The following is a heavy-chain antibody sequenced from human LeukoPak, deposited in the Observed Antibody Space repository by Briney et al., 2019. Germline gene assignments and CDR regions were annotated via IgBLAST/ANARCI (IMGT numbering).Heavy chain of an antibody. CDR1: GFTFRNYG. Sequence: GGSLRLSCAASGFTFRNYGMHWVRQAPGKGLEWVAVISYDGSNKYYADSVKGRFTISRDNSKNTLYLQTNSLRAEDTAVYYCAKKLTTGPGPDAFDIWGQGTMVTVSS. CDR3: AKKLTTGPGPDAFDI. D-gene: IGHD1-1*01. J-gene: IGHJ3*02. V-gene: IGHV3-30*18. CDR2: ISYDGSNK.